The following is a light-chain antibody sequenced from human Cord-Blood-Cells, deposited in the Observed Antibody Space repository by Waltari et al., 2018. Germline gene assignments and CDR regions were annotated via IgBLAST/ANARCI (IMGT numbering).Light chain of an antibody. V-gene: IGLV1-40*01. CDR3: QSYDSSLSGWV. J-gene: IGLJ3*02. CDR2: GNS. CDR1: SSNIGAGYD. Sequence: QSVLTQPPSVSGAPGPRVTISGTGSSSNIGAGYDVHRYPQLPGTAPKLLIYGNSNGPSGVPDRFSGSKSGTSASLAITGLQAEDEADYYCQSYDSSLSGWVFGGGTKLTVL.